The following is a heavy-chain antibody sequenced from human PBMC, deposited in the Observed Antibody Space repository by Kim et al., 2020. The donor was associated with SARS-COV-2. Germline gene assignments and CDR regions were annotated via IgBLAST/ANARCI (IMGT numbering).Heavy chain of an antibody. V-gene: IGHV4-34*01. D-gene: IGHD3-10*01. J-gene: IGHJ4*02. CDR2: INHSGRT. Sequence: SETLSLTCAVYGGSFSGYYWSLIRQPPGKGLEWIGEINHSGRTNYNPSLKSRVTISVDTSKNQFSLKLTSVTAAETAVYYCARRLSNTSGWGSHYCDLWGQGTLVTVSS. CDR1: GGSFSGYY. CDR3: ARRLSNTSGWGSHYCDL.